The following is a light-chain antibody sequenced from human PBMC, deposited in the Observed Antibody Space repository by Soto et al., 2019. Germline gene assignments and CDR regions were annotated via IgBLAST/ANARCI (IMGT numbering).Light chain of an antibody. J-gene: IGKJ3*01. CDR1: QSVSSSY. V-gene: IGKV3-20*01. CDR2: GAS. Sequence: EIVLTQSPGTLSLSPGERATLSCRASQSVSSSYLAWYQQKPGQAPRLLIYGASSRATGIPDRFSGSGSGTAFPLTIGRLGPEDLAGYYCQQNGSSPLFPFGPGTKGDIK. CDR3: QQNGSSPLFP.